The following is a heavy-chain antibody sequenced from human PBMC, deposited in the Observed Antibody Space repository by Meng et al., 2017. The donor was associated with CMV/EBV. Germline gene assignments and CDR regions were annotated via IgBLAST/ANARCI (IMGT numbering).Heavy chain of an antibody. Sequence: SETLSLTCAVYGGSFSGCYWSWIRQPPGKGLEWIGEINHSGSTNYNPSLKSRVTISVDTSKNQFSLKLSSVTAADTAVYYCARGLRFIYCSSTSCYTYYYYYGMDVWGQGTTVTVSS. D-gene: IGHD2-2*02. CDR2: INHSGST. J-gene: IGHJ6*02. CDR1: GGSFSGCY. CDR3: ARGLRFIYCSSTSCYTYYYYYGMDV. V-gene: IGHV4-34*01.